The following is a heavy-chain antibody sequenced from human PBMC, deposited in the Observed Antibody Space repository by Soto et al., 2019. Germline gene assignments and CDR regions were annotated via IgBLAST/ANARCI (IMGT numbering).Heavy chain of an antibody. J-gene: IGHJ5*02. CDR3: ARLPWADYGGVFDP. Sequence: SETLSLTCTVSGGSISNYYWSWIRHPPGKKLEWIGYIYYSGSTNYNPSLKSRVTISVDTSKNQFSLKLYSVTTADTALYYCARLPWADYGGVFDPWGQGTLVTVSS. CDR2: IYYSGST. D-gene: IGHD4-17*01. CDR1: GGSISNYY. V-gene: IGHV4-59*01.